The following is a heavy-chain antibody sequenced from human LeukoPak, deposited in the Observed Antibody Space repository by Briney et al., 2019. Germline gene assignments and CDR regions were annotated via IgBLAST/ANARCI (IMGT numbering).Heavy chain of an antibody. CDR1: GFTVSNNY. CDR3: ARGGCSGGSCYFDY. V-gene: IGHV3-53*01. D-gene: IGHD2-15*01. Sequence: PGGSLRLSCAASGFTVSNNYMSWVRQAPGKGLEWVSVIYTGGSTYYADSVKGRFTITRDNSKNTLYLQMNSLRAEDTAVYYCARGGCSGGSCYFDYWGQGTLVTVSP. J-gene: IGHJ4*02. CDR2: IYTGGST.